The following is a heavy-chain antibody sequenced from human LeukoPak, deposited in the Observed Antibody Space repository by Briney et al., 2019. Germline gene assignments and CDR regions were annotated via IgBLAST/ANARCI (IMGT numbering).Heavy chain of an antibody. CDR3: STAKFDY. Sequence: GGSLRLSCAASGVTLSSYSINWVRQAPGKGLEWVSYISLSSSTIYYADSVKGRFTISRDNAKNSLFLQMSSLRAEDTAAYYCSTAKFDYWGQGTLVTVSS. CDR2: ISLSSSTI. V-gene: IGHV3-48*01. J-gene: IGHJ4*02. CDR1: GVTLSSYS.